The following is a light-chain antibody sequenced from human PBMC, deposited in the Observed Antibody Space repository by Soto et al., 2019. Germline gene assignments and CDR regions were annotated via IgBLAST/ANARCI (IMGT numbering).Light chain of an antibody. V-gene: IGKV3-11*01. CDR3: QQRSRSLT. CDR1: QSVGSS. CDR2: DAS. J-gene: IGKJ4*01. Sequence: EIVLTQSPDTLSLSPGGRATLSCRASQSVGSSLAWYQQKPGQAPRLLIYDASNSPTGIPARFSGSGSGTDFTLTISSLEPEDFAVYFCQQRSRSLTFGGGTRVEIK.